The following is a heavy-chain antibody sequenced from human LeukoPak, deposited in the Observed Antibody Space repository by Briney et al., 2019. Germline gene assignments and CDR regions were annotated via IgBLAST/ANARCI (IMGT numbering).Heavy chain of an antibody. CDR2: ISGSGGST. J-gene: IGHJ4*02. Sequence: GGSLRLSCAASGFTFSSYAMSWVRQAPGKGLEWVSAISGSGGSTYYADPVKGRFTISRDNSKNTLYLQMNSLRAEDTAVYYCAKDLFPADTAMPDWGQGTLVTVSS. D-gene: IGHD5-18*01. V-gene: IGHV3-23*01. CDR3: AKDLFPADTAMPD. CDR1: GFTFSSYA.